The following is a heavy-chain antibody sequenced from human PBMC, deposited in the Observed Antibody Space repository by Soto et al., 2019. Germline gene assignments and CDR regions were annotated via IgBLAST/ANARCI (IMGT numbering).Heavy chain of an antibody. J-gene: IGHJ6*02. CDR3: ARSYGAGTTTWKGSGMDV. D-gene: IGHD1-1*01. CDR2: INPSGGST. Sequence: ASVKVSCKASGYTFTSYYMHWVRQAPGQGLEWMGIINPSGGSTSYAQKFQGRVTMTRDTSTSTVYMELSSLRSEDTAVYYCARSYGAGTTTWKGSGMDVWRQGTTVTVSS. V-gene: IGHV1-46*01. CDR1: GYTFTSYY.